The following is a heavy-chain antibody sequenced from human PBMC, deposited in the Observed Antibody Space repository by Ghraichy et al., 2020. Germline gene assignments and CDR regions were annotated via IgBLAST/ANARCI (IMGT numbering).Heavy chain of an antibody. Sequence: GGSLRLSCAASGFTFSDAWMSWVRQAPGKGLEWVGRFKSKTDGGTTDYAAPVKGRFTLSRDDSKNTLYLQMNSLKIEDTAVYYCTRIDSSSWNGGYVDYCGQETLVTVSS. CDR1: GFTFSDAW. D-gene: IGHD6-13*01. CDR3: TRIDSSSWNGGYVDY. V-gene: IGHV3-15*01. CDR2: FKSKTDGGTT. J-gene: IGHJ4*02.